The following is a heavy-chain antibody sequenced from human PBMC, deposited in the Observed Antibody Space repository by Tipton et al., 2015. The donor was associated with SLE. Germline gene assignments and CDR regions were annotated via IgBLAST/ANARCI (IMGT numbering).Heavy chain of an antibody. CDR1: GGSFSSYY. D-gene: IGHD3-3*01. CDR2: IYYSGST. V-gene: IGHV4-39*07. J-gene: IGHJ4*02. CDR3: ARDTIFGVAVDY. Sequence: TLSLTCAVYGGSFSSYYWGWIRQPPGKGLEWIGSIYYSGSTYYNPSLKSRVTISVDTSKNHFSLKLSSVTAADTAVYYCARDTIFGVAVDYWGQGTLVTVSS.